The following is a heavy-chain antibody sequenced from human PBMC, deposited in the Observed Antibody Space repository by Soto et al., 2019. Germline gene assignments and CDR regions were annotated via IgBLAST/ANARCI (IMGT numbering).Heavy chain of an antibody. Sequence: ASETLSLTCTVSGGSISSYYWSWIRQPPGKGLEWIGYIYYSGSTNYNPSLKSRVTISVDTSKNQFSLKLSSVTAADTAVYYCARGLGYCSSTSCYVYNWFDPWGQGTLVTVSS. CDR1: GGSISSYY. CDR3: ARGLGYCSSTSCYVYNWFDP. V-gene: IGHV4-59*01. J-gene: IGHJ5*02. CDR2: IYYSGST. D-gene: IGHD2-2*01.